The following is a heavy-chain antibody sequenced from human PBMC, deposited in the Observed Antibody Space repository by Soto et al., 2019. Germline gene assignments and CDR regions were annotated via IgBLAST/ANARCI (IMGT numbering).Heavy chain of an antibody. CDR2: IKHDVTET. CDR3: ARYSGWFIDY. J-gene: IGHJ4*02. CDR1: GFIFSRHW. Sequence: VQLVESGGDLVRPGGSLRLSCAASGFIFSRHWMTWVRQAPGKGLEWVANIKHDVTETYLVDSVRGRLTISRDNAKNSVYLQMNSLRVEDTAVYYCARYSGWFIDYWGQGTLVTVSS. D-gene: IGHD2-2*02. V-gene: IGHV3-7*05.